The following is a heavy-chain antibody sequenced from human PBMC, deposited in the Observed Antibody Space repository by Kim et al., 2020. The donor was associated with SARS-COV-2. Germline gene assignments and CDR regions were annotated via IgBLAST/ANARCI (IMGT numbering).Heavy chain of an antibody. CDR2: IYSGGST. J-gene: IGHJ6*03. CDR3: ARSVGMATSKNYYYYMDV. V-gene: IGHV3-53*04. CDR1: GFTVSSNY. D-gene: IGHD5-12*01. Sequence: GGSLRLSCAASGFTVSSNYMSWVRQAPGKGLEWVSVIYSGGSTYYADSVKGRFTISRHNSKNTLYLQMNSLRAEDTAVYYCARSVGMATSKNYYYYMDVWGKGTTVTVSS.